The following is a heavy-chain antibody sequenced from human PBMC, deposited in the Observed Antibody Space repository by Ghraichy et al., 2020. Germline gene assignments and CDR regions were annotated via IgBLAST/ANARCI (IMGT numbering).Heavy chain of an antibody. CDR2: LNIDGTTE. J-gene: IGHJ4*02. CDR1: GFSFTNYG. Sequence: GGSLRLSCAASGFSFTNYGMHWVRQTPGKGLVWVSPLNIDGTTENYADSVKGRFTISRDNAKNTMYLQMNSLTVEDTAVYYCVRSNKDGLRQFDYWGQGTLVTVSS. CDR3: VRSNKDGLRQFDY. V-gene: IGHV3-74*01.